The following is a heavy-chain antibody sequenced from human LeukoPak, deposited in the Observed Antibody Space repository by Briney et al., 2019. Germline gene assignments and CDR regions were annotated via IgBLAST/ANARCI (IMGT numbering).Heavy chain of an antibody. CDR1: GFTVSSNY. D-gene: IGHD2-15*01. V-gene: IGHV3-53*01. J-gene: IGHJ4*02. CDR3: AGYVGVLAAFDY. CDR2: IYSGGST. Sequence: GGSLRLPCAASGFTVSSNYMSWVRQAPGKGLEWVSVIYSGGSTYYADSVKGRFTIPRDNSKNTLYLQMNSLRAEDTAVYYCAGYVGVLAAFDYWGQETLVTVSS.